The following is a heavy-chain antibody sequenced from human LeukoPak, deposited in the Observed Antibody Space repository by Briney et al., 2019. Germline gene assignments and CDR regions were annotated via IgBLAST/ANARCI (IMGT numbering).Heavy chain of an antibody. CDR1: GGSISSSSYY. D-gene: IGHD6-13*01. CDR2: IYYSGTT. CDR3: ARVLAAAGTLHFDF. V-gene: IGHV4-39*01. J-gene: IGHJ4*02. Sequence: SETLSLTCTVSGGSISSSSYYWGWIRQPPGKGLEWIGTIYYSGTTYYNPSLKSRVTISVDTSKSQFSLNLGSVTAADTAVYYCARVLAAAGTLHFDFWGQGTLVTVSS.